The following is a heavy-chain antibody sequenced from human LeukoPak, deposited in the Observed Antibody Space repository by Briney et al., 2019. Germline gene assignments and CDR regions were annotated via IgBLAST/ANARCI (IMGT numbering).Heavy chain of an antibody. J-gene: IGHJ3*02. V-gene: IGHV3-30*18. CDR1: GFTFSSYG. D-gene: IGHD1-26*01. CDR2: ISYDGSNK. CDR3: AKSLALVGATDAFDI. Sequence: GGSRSLSCAASGFTFSSYGFHWVRQPQAKGLEWVAFISYDGSNKYYADSVKGRFNISRDNSKNTLYLQMNSLRAEDTAVYYCAKSLALVGATDAFDIWGQGTMVTVSS.